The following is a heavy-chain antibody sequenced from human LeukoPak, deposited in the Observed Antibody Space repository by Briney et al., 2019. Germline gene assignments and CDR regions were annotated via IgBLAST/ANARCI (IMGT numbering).Heavy chain of an antibody. CDR2: IIPIVETA. CDR1: GGTFSNYA. D-gene: IGHD6-19*01. Sequence: SVKVSCKASGGTFSNYALNWVRQAPGQGLGWMGGIIPIVETANYAQKFQGRVTISTDESTSTVFMELHSLRSEDTAVYYCTTDPRITVAGTGYYYYYMDVWGKGTTVTVSS. J-gene: IGHJ6*03. CDR3: TTDPRITVAGTGYYYYYMDV. V-gene: IGHV1-69*05.